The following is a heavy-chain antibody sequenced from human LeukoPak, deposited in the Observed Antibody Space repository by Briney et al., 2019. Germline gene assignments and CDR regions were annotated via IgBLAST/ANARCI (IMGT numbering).Heavy chain of an antibody. CDR3: ARGSMGGSGTYYRDYYYGMDV. CDR2: ILNGGST. J-gene: IGHJ6*02. V-gene: IGHV4-4*07. Sequence: KPPETLSLTCTVSGGSISGCYWSWIRQPPGKGLEWIGRILNGGSTNYNPSLKSRVTMSVDTSKNQFSLNLNSVTAADTAVYYCARGSMGGSGTYYRDYYYGMDVWGQGTTVTVSS. CDR1: GGSISGCY. D-gene: IGHD3-10*01.